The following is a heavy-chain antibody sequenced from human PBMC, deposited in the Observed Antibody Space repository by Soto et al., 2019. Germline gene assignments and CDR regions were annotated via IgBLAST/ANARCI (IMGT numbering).Heavy chain of an antibody. CDR1: GDTFTSYA. Sequence: ASVKVSCKASGDTFTSYAMHWVRQAPGQRLEGMGWINAGNGNTKYSQKFQGRVTITRDTSASTAYMELSSLRSEDTAVYYCARSIVVVTALDYWGQGTPVTVSS. J-gene: IGHJ4*02. CDR3: ARSIVVVTALDY. D-gene: IGHD2-21*02. CDR2: INAGNGNT. V-gene: IGHV1-3*01.